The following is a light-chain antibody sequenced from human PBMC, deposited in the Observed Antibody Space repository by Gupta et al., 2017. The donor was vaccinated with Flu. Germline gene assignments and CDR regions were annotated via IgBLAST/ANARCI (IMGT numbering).Light chain of an antibody. CDR3: AAWDDNLNGVV. CDR2: SNN. J-gene: IGLJ2*01. V-gene: IGLV1-44*01. CDR1: SSNIETNT. Sequence: QSAPPQPPSGTETPGQCVTIPRSGSSSNIETNTVNWYQQLPGTAPKLLIYSNNQRPSGVPDRCSGSKSGTSASLAISGLQSEDEADYYCAAWDDNLNGVVFGGGTKVTVL.